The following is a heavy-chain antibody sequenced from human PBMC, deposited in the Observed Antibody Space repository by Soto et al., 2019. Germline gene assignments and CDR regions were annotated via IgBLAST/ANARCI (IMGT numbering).Heavy chain of an antibody. D-gene: IGHD2-21*01. V-gene: IGHV4-4*01. CDR2: IYHSGSA. CDR1: CGCIKTENW. CDR3: ARADFVLIAKGIDL. Sequence: ETLSLTCVDSCGCIKTENWWTWVRQSPGKVLEWIGEIYHSGSALYNPSLNNRLTISIDKSKKQFSLTLTSVTAADTALYFCARADFVLIAKGIDLWGQVMQFTVS. J-gene: IGHJ5*02.